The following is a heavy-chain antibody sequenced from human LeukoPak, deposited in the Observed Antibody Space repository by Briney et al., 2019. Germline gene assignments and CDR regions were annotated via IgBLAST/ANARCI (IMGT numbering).Heavy chain of an antibody. D-gene: IGHD5-24*01. CDR1: GYTFTSYA. CDR2: INAGNGNT. J-gene: IGHJ4*02. Sequence: ASVKVSCKASGYTFTSYAMHWVRQAPGQRLEWMGWINAGNGNTKYSQKFQGRVTITRDTSASTAYMELSSLRSEDTAVYYCARAAGRWLQSYYFDYWGQGTLVTVSS. V-gene: IGHV1-3*01. CDR3: ARAAGRWLQSYYFDY.